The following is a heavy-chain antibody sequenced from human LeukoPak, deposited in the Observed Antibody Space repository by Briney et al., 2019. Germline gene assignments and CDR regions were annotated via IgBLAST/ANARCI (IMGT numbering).Heavy chain of an antibody. J-gene: IGHJ3*01. CDR3: VKDSFILEGGVGSDDGFAV. CDR1: GFTFRKYG. CDR2: VWDSAETT. V-gene: IGHV3-23*01. D-gene: IGHD3-3*01. Sequence: GGSLRLSCAASGFTFRKYGMSWVRQAPGKGLEWVSVVWDSAETTHYADSVKGRFSISRDNSKNTVHLQMNSLRAEDTALYYCVKDSFILEGGVGSDDGFAVWGQGTMVTVSS.